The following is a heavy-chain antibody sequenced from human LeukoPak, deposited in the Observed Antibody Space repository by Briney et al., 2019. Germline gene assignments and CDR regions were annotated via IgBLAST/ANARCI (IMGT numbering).Heavy chain of an antibody. J-gene: IGHJ6*03. CDR2: INHSGST. Sequence: SETLSLTCAVYGGSFSGYYWSWIRQPPGKGLEWSGEINHSGSTNYNPSLKSRVTISVDTSKNQFSLKLSSVTAADTAVYYCARIRVATPFYYYYYYMDVWGKGTTVTISS. CDR1: GGSFSGYY. D-gene: IGHD2-15*01. CDR3: ARIRVATPFYYYYYYMDV. V-gene: IGHV4-34*01.